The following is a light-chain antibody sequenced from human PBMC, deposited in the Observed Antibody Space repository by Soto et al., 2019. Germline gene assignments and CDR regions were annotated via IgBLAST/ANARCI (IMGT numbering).Light chain of an antibody. CDR1: ETVATN. V-gene: IGKV3-11*01. CDR2: GAS. CDR3: QQRSNWIT. Sequence: VMTQSPATLSVSPGERATLSCWASETVATNLAWYQQKPGQAPRLLISGASTRATGIPARFSGSGSGTDFTLTISSLEPEDFAVYYCQQRSNWITFGQGTRLEIK. J-gene: IGKJ5*01.